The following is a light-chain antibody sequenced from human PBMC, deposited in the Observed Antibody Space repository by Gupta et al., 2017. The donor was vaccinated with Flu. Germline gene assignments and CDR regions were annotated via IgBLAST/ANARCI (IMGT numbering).Light chain of an antibody. Sequence: QSALTQPPSVSGSPGQSVTISCTGTSSDVGSYNRVSWYQQPPGTAPKRMRYEVSKRPSGVPDRFSGYKSGNTDSLTISGLQAEDEADDYCSLYTSSSTGVFGGGTKLTVL. CDR3: SLYTSSSTGV. CDR1: SSDVGSYNR. CDR2: EVS. J-gene: IGLJ3*02. V-gene: IGLV2-18*01.